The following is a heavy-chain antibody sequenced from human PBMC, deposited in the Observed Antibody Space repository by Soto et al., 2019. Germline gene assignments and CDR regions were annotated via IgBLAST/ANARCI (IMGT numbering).Heavy chain of an antibody. CDR2: IYFSGST. D-gene: IGHD6-13*01. Sequence: QLQLQESGPGLVKPAQTLSLTCAVSGGSISNGGYYWSWIRQHPGKGLEWIGSIYFSGSTYYNPSLKSRVSISVATPKNQFHLKLRSVTAAATAVYYCARDSHSQQPNHRWGGGYMDVRGKGTTVTVSS. CDR3: ARDSHSQQPNHRWGGGYMDV. V-gene: IGHV4-31*11. J-gene: IGHJ6*03. CDR1: GGSISNGGYY.